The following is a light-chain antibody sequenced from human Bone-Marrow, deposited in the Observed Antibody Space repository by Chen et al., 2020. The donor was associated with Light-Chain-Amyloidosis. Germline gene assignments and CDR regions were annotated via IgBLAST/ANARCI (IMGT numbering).Light chain of an antibody. V-gene: IGLV3-25*03. J-gene: IGLJ2*01. Sequence: SYELTQLPSVSVSPGQTARITCSRDDLPTKYAYWYQQKRGQAPVLVIHRDTERPSGISERVSGASSRTTATLTISGVQAEDEADYHCQSADSSGTYEVIFGGGTKLTVL. CDR1: DLPTKY. CDR3: QSADSSGTYEVI. CDR2: RDT.